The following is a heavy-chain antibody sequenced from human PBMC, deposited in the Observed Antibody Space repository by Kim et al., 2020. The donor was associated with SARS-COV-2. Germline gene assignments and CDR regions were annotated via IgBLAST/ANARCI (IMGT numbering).Heavy chain of an antibody. CDR3: ATGSGSLLWFGEQAPWFDP. V-gene: IGHV4-39*01. J-gene: IGHJ5*02. CDR2: IYYSGST. CDR1: GGSISSSSYY. Sequence: SETLSLTCTVSGGSISSSSYYWGWIRQPPGKGLEWIGSIYYSGSTYYNPSLKSRVTISVDTSKNQFSLKLSSVTAADTAVYYCATGSGSLLWFGEQAPWFDPGGQGTLVTGSS. D-gene: IGHD3-10*01.